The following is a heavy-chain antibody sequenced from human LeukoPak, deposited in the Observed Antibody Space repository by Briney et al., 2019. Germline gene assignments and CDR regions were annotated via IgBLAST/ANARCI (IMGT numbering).Heavy chain of an antibody. V-gene: IGHV3-66*02. D-gene: IGHD6-19*01. Sequence: HPGGSLGLSCAASGFTVSSNYMSWVRQAPGKGLEWVSVIYSGGSTYYADSVKGRFTISRDNSKNTLYLQMNSLRAEDTAVYYCARALYSSGWYPFDYWGQGTLVTVSS. CDR1: GFTVSSNY. J-gene: IGHJ4*02. CDR2: IYSGGST. CDR3: ARALYSSGWYPFDY.